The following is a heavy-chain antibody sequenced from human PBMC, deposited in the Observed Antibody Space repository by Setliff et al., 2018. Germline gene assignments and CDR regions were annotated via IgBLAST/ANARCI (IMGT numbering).Heavy chain of an antibody. J-gene: IGHJ4*01. CDR2: VYYSGTA. V-gene: IGHV4-59*01. CDR1: DGSLSTYY. Sequence: NPSETLSLTCTVSDGSLSTYYWSWIRQPPGKGLEFIGYVYYSGTANYSPSLRSRLTISVDTSKNQFSLKLRSVTAADTAVYYCARGGTFRYPDYWGQGTLVTVSS. D-gene: IGHD1-26*01. CDR3: ARGGTFRYPDY.